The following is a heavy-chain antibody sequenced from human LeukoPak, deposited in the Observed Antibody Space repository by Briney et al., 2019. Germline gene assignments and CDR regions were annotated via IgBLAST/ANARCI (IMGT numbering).Heavy chain of an antibody. V-gene: IGHV1-69*04. J-gene: IGHJ6*02. CDR1: GGTFSSYA. CDR3: ARENSVVVAAHYFYYGRAV. D-gene: IGHD2-15*01. Sequence: ASVKVSCKASGGTFSSYAISWVRQAPGQGLEWMGRIIPIFGIANYAQKFQGRVTITADKSTSTAYMELSSLRSEDTAVYYCARENSVVVAAHYFYYGRAVGVQGITVTVSS. CDR2: IIPIFGIA.